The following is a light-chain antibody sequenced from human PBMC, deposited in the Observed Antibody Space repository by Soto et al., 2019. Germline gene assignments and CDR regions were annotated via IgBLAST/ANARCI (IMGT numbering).Light chain of an antibody. J-gene: IGKJ1*01. CDR1: QSISSW. CDR2: DAS. V-gene: IGKV1-5*01. CDR3: QQYNSYSWT. Sequence: DIPMTQSPSTLSASVGDRVTITCRASQSISSWLAWYQQKPGQAPTLLIYDASSLESGVPSRFSGSGSGTEFTLSISSLQPDDFATYCCQQYNSYSWTVGQGTKVEIK.